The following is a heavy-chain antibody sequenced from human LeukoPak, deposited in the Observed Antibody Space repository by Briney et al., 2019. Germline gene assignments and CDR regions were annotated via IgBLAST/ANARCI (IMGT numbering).Heavy chain of an antibody. D-gene: IGHD3-3*01. J-gene: IGHJ4*02. Sequence: PGGSLRLSCAASGFTFSDYYMSWIRQAPGKGLEWVSSISSSSSYIYYADSVKGRFTISRDNAKNSLYLQMNSLRAEDTAVYYCARVGYYDFWSGYYIVDYFDYWGQGTLVTVSS. CDR1: GFTFSDYY. CDR3: ARVGYYDFWSGYYIVDYFDY. V-gene: IGHV3-11*06. CDR2: ISSSSSYI.